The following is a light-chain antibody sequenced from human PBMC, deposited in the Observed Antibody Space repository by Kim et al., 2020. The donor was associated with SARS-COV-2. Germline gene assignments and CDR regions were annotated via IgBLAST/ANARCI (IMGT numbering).Light chain of an antibody. CDR2: QDS. J-gene: IGLJ3*02. CDR3: QAWDSSGV. CDR1: KLGDKY. V-gene: IGLV3-1*01. Sequence: SYELTQPPSVSVSPGQTASITCSGGKLGDKYACWYQQKPGQSPVLVIYQDSKRPSGIPERFSGSNSGNTATLTISGTQAMDEADYYCQAWDSSGVFGGGTQLTVL.